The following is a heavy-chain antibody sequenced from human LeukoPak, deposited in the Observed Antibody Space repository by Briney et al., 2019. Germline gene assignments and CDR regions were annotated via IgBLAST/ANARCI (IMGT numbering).Heavy chain of an antibody. CDR1: GFTFSSYT. V-gene: IGHV3-21*06. D-gene: IGHD2-8*01. J-gene: IGHJ3*02. CDR2: ISGNSNYI. CDR3: ARAVSCTNGACAHDAFHI. Sequence: PGGSLRLSCAASGFTFSSYTINWVRQAPGKGLEWVSSISGNSNYIYYADSVEGRFTISRDSAKSSLYLQMNSLRAEDTAVYYCARAVSCTNGACAHDAFHIWGLGTMVTVSS.